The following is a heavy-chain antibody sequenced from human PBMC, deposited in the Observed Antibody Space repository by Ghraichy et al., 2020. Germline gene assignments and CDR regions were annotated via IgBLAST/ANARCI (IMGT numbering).Heavy chain of an antibody. CDR2: ISYDGSNK. V-gene: IGHV3-30*04. J-gene: IGHJ4*02. Sequence: GESLNISCAASGFTFSNYAMHWVRQAPGKGLEWVAVISYDGSNKYYADSVKGRFTISRDNSKNTLYLQMNSLRSEDTAVYYCARDKKAYCGGDCYTPGSDYWGQGTLVTVSS. D-gene: IGHD2-21*02. CDR1: GFTFSNYA. CDR3: ARDKKAYCGGDCYTPGSDY.